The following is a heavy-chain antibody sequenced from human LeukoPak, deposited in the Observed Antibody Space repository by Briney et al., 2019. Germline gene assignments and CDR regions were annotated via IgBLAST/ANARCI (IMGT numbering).Heavy chain of an antibody. Sequence: GGSLRLSCAASGFTLSSYWMSWVRQAPGKGLEWVGRIKSNTDGETKEYAAPVKGRFTISRDDSKNTLYLQMNSLKTEDTAVYYCTADLGLRIQRGITDYWGQGTLVTVSS. D-gene: IGHD7-27*01. CDR3: TADLGLRIQRGITDY. J-gene: IGHJ4*02. CDR1: GFTLSSYW. CDR2: IKSNTDGETK. V-gene: IGHV3-15*01.